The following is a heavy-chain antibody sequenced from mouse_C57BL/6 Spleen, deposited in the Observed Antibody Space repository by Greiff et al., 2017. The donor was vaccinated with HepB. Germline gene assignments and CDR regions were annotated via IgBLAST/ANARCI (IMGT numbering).Heavy chain of an antibody. CDR1: GFTFSSYA. V-gene: IGHV5-4*01. Sequence: EVQVVESGGGLVKPGGSLKLSCAASGFTFSSYAMSWVRQTPEKRLEWVATISDGGSYTYYPDNVKGRFTISRDNATNNLYLQMSHLKSEDTAMYYCARDTPYYGNYGEYFDVWGTGTTVTVSS. D-gene: IGHD2-10*01. CDR3: ARDTPYYGNYGEYFDV. J-gene: IGHJ1*03. CDR2: ISDGGSYT.